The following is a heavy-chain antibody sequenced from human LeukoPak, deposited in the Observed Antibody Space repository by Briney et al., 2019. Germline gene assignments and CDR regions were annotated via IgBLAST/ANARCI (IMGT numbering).Heavy chain of an antibody. D-gene: IGHD3-10*01. CDR2: INSDGSTT. CDR1: GFTFISYW. Sequence: GGSLRLSCAASGFTFISYWMHWVRQAPGKGLVWVSRINSDGSTTSYAASVKGRFTISRDTAKNTLYLQMNSLRAEDTTVYYCAKDKTAGSYSFDYWGQGTLVTVSS. CDR3: AKDKTAGSYSFDY. J-gene: IGHJ4*02. V-gene: IGHV3-74*01.